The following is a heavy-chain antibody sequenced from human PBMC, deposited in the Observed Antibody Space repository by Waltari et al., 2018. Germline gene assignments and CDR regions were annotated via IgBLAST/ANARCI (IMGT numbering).Heavy chain of an antibody. J-gene: IGHJ4*02. Sequence: EVKKPGASVKVTCEASGYTFTGYYMHWVRQAPGQGLEWMGWINPNSGGTNNAQKFQGRLTMTRDTSISTAYMEPSRLRSDDTAVYYCAREPYDCSSTSCFWGQGTLVTVSS. CDR1: GYTFTGYY. CDR3: AREPYDCSSTSCF. CDR2: INPNSGGT. V-gene: IGHV1-2*02. D-gene: IGHD2-2*01.